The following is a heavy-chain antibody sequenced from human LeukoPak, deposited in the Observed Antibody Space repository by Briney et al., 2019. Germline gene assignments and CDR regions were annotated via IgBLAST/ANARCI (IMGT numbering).Heavy chain of an antibody. CDR3: AGALGDYVWGSYRTAEYFQH. D-gene: IGHD3-16*02. V-gene: IGHV3-21*01. J-gene: IGHJ1*01. Sequence: GGSLRLSCAASGFSFSSYSMNWVRQAPGEGLEWVSSISSSSSYIYYADSVKSRFTISRDNAKNSLYLQMNSLRAEDTAVYYCAGALGDYVWGSYRTAEYFQHWGQGTLVTVSS. CDR2: ISSSSSYI. CDR1: GFSFSSYS.